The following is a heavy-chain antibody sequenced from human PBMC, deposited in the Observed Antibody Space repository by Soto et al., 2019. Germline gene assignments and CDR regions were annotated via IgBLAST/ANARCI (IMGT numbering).Heavy chain of an antibody. Sequence: QVQLVQSGAEVKKPGASVKVSCKASGYTFTSYGTSWVRQAPGQGLEWMGWISAYNGNTNYAQKLQGRVTMTTDTSTSTAYMELRSLRSDDTAVYYCARDSPYITVTYVGPDYWGQGTLVTVSS. J-gene: IGHJ4*02. CDR1: GYTFTSYG. V-gene: IGHV1-18*01. D-gene: IGHD4-17*01. CDR2: ISAYNGNT. CDR3: ARDSPYITVTYVGPDY.